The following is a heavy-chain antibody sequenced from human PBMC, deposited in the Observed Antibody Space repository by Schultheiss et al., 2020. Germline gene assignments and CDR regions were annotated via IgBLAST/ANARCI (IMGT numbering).Heavy chain of an antibody. CDR2: INPNSGGT. Sequence: ASVKVSCKASGYTFTGYYMHWVRQAPGQGLEWMGWINPNSGGTNYAQKFQGRVTMTRDTSISTAYMELSRLRSDDTAVYYCARGQPYSSSWPEYNWFDTWGKGTLVTVSS. J-gene: IGHJ5*02. D-gene: IGHD6-13*01. V-gene: IGHV1-2*02. CDR1: GYTFTGYY. CDR3: ARGQPYSSSWPEYNWFDT.